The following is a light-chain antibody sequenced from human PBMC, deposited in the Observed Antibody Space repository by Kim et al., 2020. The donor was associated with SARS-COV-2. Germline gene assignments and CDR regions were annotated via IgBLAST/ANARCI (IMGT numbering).Light chain of an antibody. V-gene: IGLV2-18*02. J-gene: IGLJ1*01. Sequence: GQSVTISCTGTSSDVGGYPRVSWYQQPPGTVPKLIIYQVTDRPSGVPDRFSGSKSGNTASLTIPGLQAEDEADYYCSSYTSSSTYVFGTGTKVTVL. CDR1: SSDVGGYPR. CDR3: SSYTSSSTYV. CDR2: QVT.